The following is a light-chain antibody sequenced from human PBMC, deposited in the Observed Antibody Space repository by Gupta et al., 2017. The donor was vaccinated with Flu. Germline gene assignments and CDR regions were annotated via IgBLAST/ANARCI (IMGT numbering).Light chain of an antibody. J-gene: IGKJ1*01. CDR3: QQYKNWPWT. CDR1: QSVSSK. CDR2: GAS. V-gene: IGKV3-15*01. Sequence: PLTLSVSPGERATLSFRASQSVSSKLAGSQQKPGQAPRLLIYGASTRATGIPARFSGSGSGTEFTLTISSLQSEDFAVYSCQQYKNWPWTFGQGTKVEIK.